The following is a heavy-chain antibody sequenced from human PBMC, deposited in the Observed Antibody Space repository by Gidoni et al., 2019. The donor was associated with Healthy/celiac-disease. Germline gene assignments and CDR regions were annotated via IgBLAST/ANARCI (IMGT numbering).Heavy chain of an antibody. J-gene: IGHJ4*02. CDR2: IFSNAEK. CDR3: ARIRAYYDSSGYYLYYFDY. D-gene: IGHD3-22*01. V-gene: IGHV2-26*01. CDR1: GFSLTNARMG. Sequence: QVTLKESGPVLVKPTETLTLTCTVSGFSLTNARMGVSWIRQPPGKALEWLAHIFSNAEKSYSTSLKSRLTISKDTSKRQVVLTMTNMDPVDTATYYCARIRAYYDSSGYYLYYFDYWGQGTLVTVSS.